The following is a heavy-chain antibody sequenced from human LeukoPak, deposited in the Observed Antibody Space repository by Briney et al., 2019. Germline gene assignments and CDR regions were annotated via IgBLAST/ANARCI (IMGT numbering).Heavy chain of an antibody. CDR3: VRDVKSGNIYGPGY. D-gene: IGHD5-18*01. J-gene: IGHJ4*02. V-gene: IGHV4-4*02. CDR1: GLSITNRNG. Sequence: AETLSLPCAVSGLSITNRNGWSRVRPPPKTGLEWIGEIYHSGSTNYNPSLKSRISISVDKSKNQFSLNLSSVSAADTAVYYCVRDVKSGNIYGPGYWGQGTLVIVSS. CDR2: IYHSGST.